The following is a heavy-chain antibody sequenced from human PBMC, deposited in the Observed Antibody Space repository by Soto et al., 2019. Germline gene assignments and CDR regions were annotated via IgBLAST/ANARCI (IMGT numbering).Heavy chain of an antibody. J-gene: IGHJ4*02. CDR2: FDPEDGET. CDR3: ATAISYDSSGYYPYYFDY. D-gene: IGHD3-22*01. V-gene: IGHV1-24*01. CDR1: GYTLTELS. Sequence: ASVKFSCKASGYTLTELSMHRVRQAPGKGLEWMGGFDPEDGETIYAQKFQGRVTMTEDTSTDTAYMELSSLRSEDTAVYYCATAISYDSSGYYPYYFDYWGQGTLVTVSS.